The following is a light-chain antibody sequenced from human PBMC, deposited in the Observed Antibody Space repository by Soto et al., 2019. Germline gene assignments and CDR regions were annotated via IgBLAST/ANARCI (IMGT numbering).Light chain of an antibody. V-gene: IGKV3-11*01. Sequence: EIVLTQSPATLSLSPGERATLSCRASQSVSSYLAWYQLKPGQAPRLLIYDASNRATSIPARFSGSGSGTDFTLAISSLEPEDFAVYYCQQRSNWPPLTFGGVTKVEIK. J-gene: IGKJ4*01. CDR3: QQRSNWPPLT. CDR1: QSVSSY. CDR2: DAS.